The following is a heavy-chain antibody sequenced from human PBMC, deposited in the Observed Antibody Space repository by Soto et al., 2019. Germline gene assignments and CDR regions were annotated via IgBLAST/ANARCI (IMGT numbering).Heavy chain of an antibody. CDR1: GFTFSSYT. D-gene: IGHD2-21*02. CDR3: TTWLTAHFDY. CDR2: SSDRRTGNT. J-gene: IGHJ4*02. Sequence: GGSLRLSCAASGFTFSSYTLNWVRRAPGKGLEWVATSSDRRTGNTHYSDSVRGRFTLSRDYSRNILFLQMDSLRADDTALYNCTTWLTAHFDYWGRGTQVTVSS. V-gene: IGHV3-23*01.